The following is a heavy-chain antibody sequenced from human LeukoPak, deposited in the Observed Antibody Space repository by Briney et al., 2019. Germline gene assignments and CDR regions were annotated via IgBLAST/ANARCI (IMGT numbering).Heavy chain of an antibody. CDR1: GYTFTSYD. D-gene: IGHD3-16*02. V-gene: IGHV1-8*01. CDR3: ARALFDYVWGSYRYTD. J-gene: IGHJ4*02. Sequence: ASVMVSCKASGYTFTSYDINWVRQATGQGLEWMGWMNPNSGNTGYAQKFQGRVTMTRNTSISTAYMELSSLRSEDTAVYYCARALFDYVWGSYRYTDWGQGTLVTVSS. CDR2: MNPNSGNT.